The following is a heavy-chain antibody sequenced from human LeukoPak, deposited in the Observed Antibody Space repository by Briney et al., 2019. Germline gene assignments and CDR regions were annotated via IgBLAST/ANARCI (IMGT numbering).Heavy chain of an antibody. V-gene: IGHV4-39*01. D-gene: IGHD6-19*01. J-gene: IGHJ4*02. Sequence: PSETLSLTCTVSGGSISSSSCYWGWIRQPPGKGLEWIGSIYYSGSTYYNPSLKSRVTISVDTSKNQFSLKLSSVTAADTAVYYCARPGYSSGWYYFDYWGQGTLVTVSS. CDR2: IYYSGST. CDR3: ARPGYSSGWYYFDY. CDR1: GGSISSSSCY.